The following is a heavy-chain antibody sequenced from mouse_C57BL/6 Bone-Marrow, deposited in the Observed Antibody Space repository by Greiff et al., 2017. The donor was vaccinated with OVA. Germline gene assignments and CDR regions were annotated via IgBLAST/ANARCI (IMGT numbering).Heavy chain of an antibody. CDR2: INPYNGGT. D-gene: IGHD2-3*01. CDR1: GYTFTDYY. J-gene: IGHJ2*01. CDR3: ARRDYDGYYY. Sequence: VQLKQSGPVLVKPGASVKMSCKASGYTFTDYYMNWVKQSHGKSLEWIGVINPYNGGTSYNQKFKGKATLTVDKSSSTAYMELNRLTSEDSAVYYCARRDYDGYYYWGQGTTLTVSS. V-gene: IGHV1-19*01.